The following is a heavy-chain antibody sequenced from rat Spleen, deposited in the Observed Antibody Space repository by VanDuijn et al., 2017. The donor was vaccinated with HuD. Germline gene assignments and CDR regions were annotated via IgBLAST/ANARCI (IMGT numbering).Heavy chain of an antibody. CDR2: VIFDGSRT. V-gene: IGHV5-7*01. Sequence: EVQLVESGGGLVQPGGSMKLSCAASGFTFSDYNMAWVRQAPKQGLEWVATVIFDGSRTYYRDSVKGRFTISRDNAKNNVNLQMDSLRAEDTATYYCARSEGVHYNLPFASWGQGTLVTVSS. CDR3: ARSEGVHYNLPFAS. J-gene: IGHJ3*01. CDR1: GFTFSDYN. D-gene: IGHD1-11*01.